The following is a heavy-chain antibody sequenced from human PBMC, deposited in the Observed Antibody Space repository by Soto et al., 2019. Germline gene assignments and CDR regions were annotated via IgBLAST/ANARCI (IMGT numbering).Heavy chain of an antibody. CDR1: GFTFSNAW. CDR2: IKSKTDGGTT. J-gene: IGHJ4*02. Sequence: EVQLVESGGGLVKPGGSLRLSCAASGFTFSNAWMSWVRQAPGKGLEWVGRIKSKTDGGTTDYAAPVKGRFTISRADSKNTLYLQMNSLKTEDTAVYYCTTFTGTTRGYFDYWGQGTLVTVSS. V-gene: IGHV3-15*01. CDR3: TTFTGTTRGYFDY. D-gene: IGHD1-7*01.